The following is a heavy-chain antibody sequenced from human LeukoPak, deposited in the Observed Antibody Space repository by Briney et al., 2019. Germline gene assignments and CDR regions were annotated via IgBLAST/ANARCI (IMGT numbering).Heavy chain of an antibody. CDR2: ISSSGSTI. J-gene: IGHJ6*04. D-gene: IGHD3-10*02. Sequence: GGSLRLSCAASGFTFSSYETNWVRQAPGKGLEWVSYISSSGSTIYYADSVKGRFTLSRDNAKNSLYLQMNRLRAEDTSVYYCAELGITMIGGVWGKGTTVTISS. CDR1: GFTFSSYE. CDR3: AELGITMIGGV. V-gene: IGHV3-48*03.